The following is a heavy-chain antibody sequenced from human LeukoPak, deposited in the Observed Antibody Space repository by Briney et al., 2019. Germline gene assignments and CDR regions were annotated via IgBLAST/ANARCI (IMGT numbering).Heavy chain of an antibody. CDR1: GGSISSSSYY. CDR3: ARALYGGNLYFDY. Sequence: SETLSLTCTVSGGSISSSSYYWGWIRQPPGKGLEWIGSIYYSGSTYYNPSLKSRVTISVDTSKNQFSLKLSSVTAADTAVYYCARALYGGNLYFDYWGQGTLVTVSS. CDR2: IYYSGST. D-gene: IGHD4-23*01. J-gene: IGHJ4*02. V-gene: IGHV4-39*07.